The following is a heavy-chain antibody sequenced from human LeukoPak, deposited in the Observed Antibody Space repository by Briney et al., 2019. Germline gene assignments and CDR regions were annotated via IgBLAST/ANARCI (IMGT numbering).Heavy chain of an antibody. J-gene: IGHJ4*02. CDR1: GGSISSYY. V-gene: IGHV4-59*01. Sequence: ASETLSLTCTVSGGSISSYYWSWIRQPSGKGLEWIGYIYYSGSTNYNPSLKSRVTISVDTSKNQFSLKLSSVTAADTAVYYCARDGGSYYDFDYWGQGTLVTVSS. CDR3: ARDGGSYYDFDY. D-gene: IGHD1-26*01. CDR2: IYYSGST.